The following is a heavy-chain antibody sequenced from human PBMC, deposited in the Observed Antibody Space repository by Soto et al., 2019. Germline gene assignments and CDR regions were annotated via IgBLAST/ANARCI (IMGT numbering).Heavy chain of an antibody. V-gene: IGHV4-59*01. J-gene: IGHJ6*02. CDR1: GDSISSDY. D-gene: IGHD1-26*01. Sequence: QVQLQESGPGLVKPSETLSLTCTVSGDSISSDYWSWIRQPPGKGLEWIGYLYDSGSTDYNPSLRSRVTISVDTSKNQFSLNLSSVTAADTAVYYCARLQWSGSYWKWDYYYGMDVWGQGTTVTVSS. CDR2: LYDSGST. CDR3: ARLQWSGSYWKWDYYYGMDV.